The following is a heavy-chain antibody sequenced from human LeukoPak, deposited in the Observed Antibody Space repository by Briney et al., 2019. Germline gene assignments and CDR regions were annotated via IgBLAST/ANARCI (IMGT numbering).Heavy chain of an antibody. CDR1: GGSISSSAYY. CDR3: AILGTGSS. J-gene: IGHJ5*02. Sequence: SETLSLTCTVSGGSISSSAYYWGWIRQPPGRGLEWIGTIYYRGSTYYNPSLKSRVTISVDTSNNQFSLRLSSVTAADTAVYYCAILGTGSSWGQGTLVTVSS. V-gene: IGHV4-39*01. CDR2: IYYRGST. D-gene: IGHD3-10*01.